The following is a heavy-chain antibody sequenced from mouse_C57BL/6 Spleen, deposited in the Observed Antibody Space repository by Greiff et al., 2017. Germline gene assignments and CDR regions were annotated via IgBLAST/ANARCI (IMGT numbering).Heavy chain of an antibody. CDR3: ARSDYGSSYDYYAMDY. CDR1: GYTFTSYD. V-gene: IGHV1-85*01. J-gene: IGHJ4*01. Sequence: VKLQQSGPELVKPGASVKLSCKASGYTFTSYDINWVKQRPGQGLEWIGWIYPRAGSTTYNEKFKGKATLTVDTSSSTAYMELHSLTSEDSAIYFCARSDYGSSYDYYAMDYWGQGTSVTVSS. D-gene: IGHD1-1*01. CDR2: IYPRAGST.